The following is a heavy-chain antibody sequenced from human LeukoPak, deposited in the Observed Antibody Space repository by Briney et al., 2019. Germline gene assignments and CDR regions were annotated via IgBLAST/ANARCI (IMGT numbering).Heavy chain of an antibody. J-gene: IGHJ4*02. CDR3: ARGYGSGSSYFDY. CDR1: GFTFSNYA. Sequence: GGSLRLSCAASGFTFSNYAMSWVRQAPGKGLEWVSVISGSGRSSYYADSMKGRFTISRDNSKNTLYLQVNSLRAEDTAVYYCARGYGSGSSYFDYWGQGTLVTVSS. V-gene: IGHV3-23*01. D-gene: IGHD3-10*01. CDR2: ISGSGRSS.